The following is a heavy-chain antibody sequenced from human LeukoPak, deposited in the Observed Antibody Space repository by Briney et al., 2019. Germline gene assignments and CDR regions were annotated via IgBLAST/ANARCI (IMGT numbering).Heavy chain of an antibody. D-gene: IGHD3-10*01. CDR3: ARAMSEWFGELAGRDWFDP. J-gene: IGHJ5*02. Sequence: GASVKVSCKASGYTFTGYYMHWVRQTPGQGLEWMGWINPNSGGTNYAQKFQGRVTMTRDTSISTAYMELSRLRSDDTAVYYCARAMSEWFGELAGRDWFDPWGQGTLVTVSS. V-gene: IGHV1-2*02. CDR1: GYTFTGYY. CDR2: INPNSGGT.